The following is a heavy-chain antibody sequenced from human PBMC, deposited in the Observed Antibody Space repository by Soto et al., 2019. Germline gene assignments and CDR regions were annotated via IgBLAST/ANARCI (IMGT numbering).Heavy chain of an antibody. J-gene: IGHJ4*02. CDR1: GGSIRSGGYN. V-gene: IGHV4-31*03. CDR2: IFHTGNT. Sequence: SETLSLTSTVSGGSIRSGGYNWSWIRQLPAKGLEWIGYIFHTGNTYYNPSLKSRVTISVDTSQNQFSLKLSSVTAADTAVYYCARAKYYYGSGSYFDYWGQGTLVTVSS. CDR3: ARAKYYYGSGSYFDY. D-gene: IGHD3-10*01.